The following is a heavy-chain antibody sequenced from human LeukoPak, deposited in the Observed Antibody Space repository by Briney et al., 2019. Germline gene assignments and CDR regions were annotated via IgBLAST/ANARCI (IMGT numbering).Heavy chain of an antibody. CDR2: INHSGNT. Sequence: SETLSLTCAVYGXSFRGYDWSWIRQSPGKGLEWIGEINHSGNTNYNPSLKSRVTISIDTSKNQFSLKLNSVTAADTAVYYCARPGRPMVRGVLMSSWFDPWGQGTLVTVSS. D-gene: IGHD3-10*01. CDR1: GXSFRGYD. CDR3: ARPGRPMVRGVLMSSWFDP. J-gene: IGHJ5*02. V-gene: IGHV4-34*01.